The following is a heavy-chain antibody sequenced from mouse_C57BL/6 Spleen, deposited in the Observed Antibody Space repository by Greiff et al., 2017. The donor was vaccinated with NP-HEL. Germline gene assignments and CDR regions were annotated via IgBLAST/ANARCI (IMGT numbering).Heavy chain of an antibody. CDR3: AREGRLRQFAY. J-gene: IGHJ3*01. Sequence: EVQLQQSGPGLVKPSQSLSLTCSVTGYSITSGYYWNWIRQFPGNQLEWMGYISSDGSNNYNPSLKNRISITRDTSKNQFVLKLNSVTTEDTAAYYCAREGRLRQFAYWGQGTLVTVSA. V-gene: IGHV3-6*01. D-gene: IGHD2-4*01. CDR2: ISSDGSN. CDR1: GYSITSGYY.